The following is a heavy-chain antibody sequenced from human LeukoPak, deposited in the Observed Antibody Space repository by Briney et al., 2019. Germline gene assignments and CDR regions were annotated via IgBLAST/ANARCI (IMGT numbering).Heavy chain of an antibody. V-gene: IGHV3-53*05. J-gene: IGHJ4*02. CDR2: IYSGGST. Sequence: GGSLRLSCAASGFTVSSNYMSWVRQAPGKGLEWVSVIYSGGSTYYADSVKGRFTISRDNAKNSLYLQMNSLRAEDTALYYCAKDRGSGWYRQTNYYFDYWGQGTLVTVSS. D-gene: IGHD6-19*01. CDR3: AKDRGSGWYRQTNYYFDY. CDR1: GFTVSSNY.